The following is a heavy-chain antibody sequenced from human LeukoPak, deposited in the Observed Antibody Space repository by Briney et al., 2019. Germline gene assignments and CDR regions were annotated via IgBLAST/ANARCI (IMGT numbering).Heavy chain of an antibody. CDR3: AKVHLSPSGWYYFDY. Sequence: GGSLRLSCAASGFTFSSSSMHWVRQAPGKGLEWVSSISTSSSYIYYAELVRGRFTISRDNSKNTLYLQMNSLRAEDTAVYYCAKVHLSPSGWYYFDYWGQGTLVTVSS. V-gene: IGHV3-21*01. J-gene: IGHJ4*02. D-gene: IGHD6-19*01. CDR2: ISTSSSYI. CDR1: GFTFSSSS.